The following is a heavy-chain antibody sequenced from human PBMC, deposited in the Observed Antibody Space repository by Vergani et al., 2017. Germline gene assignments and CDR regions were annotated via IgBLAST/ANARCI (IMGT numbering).Heavy chain of an antibody. J-gene: IGHJ6*02. V-gene: IGHV3-48*01. CDR1: GFDFSSYI. CDR3: ARDRYYLGSGSYPYFYYYGLDV. Sequence: QLVESGGGWVQPGGSLRLSCVVSGFDFSSYIMNWVRQAPGKGLEWVSFVSTGTKSQSYAESVKGRFTISRDSAKNSLYLQMDNLRAEDTAVYYCARDRYYLGSGSYPYFYYYGLDVWGQGTAVTVSS. D-gene: IGHD3-10*01. CDR2: VSTGTKSQ.